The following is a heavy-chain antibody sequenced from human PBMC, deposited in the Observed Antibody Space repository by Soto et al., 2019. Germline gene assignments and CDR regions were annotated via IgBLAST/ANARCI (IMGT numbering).Heavy chain of an antibody. CDR3: ARAPAPDYGGVGDY. CDR1: GFTFSSYA. Sequence: GGSLRLSCSASGFTFSSYAMHWVRQAPGKGLEYVSAISSNGGSTYYADSVKGRFTISRDNSKNTLYLQMSSLRAEDTAVYYCARAPAPDYGGVGDYWGQGTLVTVSS. D-gene: IGHD4-17*01. CDR2: ISSNGGST. V-gene: IGHV3-64*04. J-gene: IGHJ4*02.